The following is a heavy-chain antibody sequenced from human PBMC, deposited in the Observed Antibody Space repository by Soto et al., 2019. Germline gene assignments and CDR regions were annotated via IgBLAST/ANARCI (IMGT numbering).Heavy chain of an antibody. Sequence: GESLKISCKASGYSFTNYRIGWVRQMPGKGLEWMGIIYPGDSDTRYSPSFQGQVTISADKSISTAYLQWSSLKASDTGMYYCARRQYDSHSGMDVWGQGTTVTVSS. CDR3: ARRQYDSHSGMDV. J-gene: IGHJ6*02. CDR1: GYSFTNYR. D-gene: IGHD1-1*01. V-gene: IGHV5-51*01. CDR2: IYPGDSDT.